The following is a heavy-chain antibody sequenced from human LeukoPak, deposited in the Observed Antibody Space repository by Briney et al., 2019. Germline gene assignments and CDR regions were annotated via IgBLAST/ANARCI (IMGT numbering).Heavy chain of an antibody. J-gene: IGHJ4*02. D-gene: IGHD2-15*01. Sequence: SETLSLTCVVSGGSVSGYYWGWIRQPPGRGLEWIGYVYYSGSTNYNPSFKSRITVSVDTSRNQFSLQLSSVTAADTAVYYCARIHRYCSGGACYVLDNWGQGTLVAVSS. CDR1: GGSVSGYY. CDR2: VYYSGST. CDR3: ARIHRYCSGGACYVLDN. V-gene: IGHV4-59*02.